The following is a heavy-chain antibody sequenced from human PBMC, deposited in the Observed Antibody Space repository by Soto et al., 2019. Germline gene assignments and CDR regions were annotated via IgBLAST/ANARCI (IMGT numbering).Heavy chain of an antibody. Sequence: AASGFTFSSYAMSWVRQAPGKGLEWVSIIGVGGGDRYYPESVKGRFTISRDNSRDTLYLEMNSLRDEDTAVYYCARVRFGELAWGQGTLVTVSS. CDR1: GFTFSSYA. CDR2: IGVGGGDR. J-gene: IGHJ5*02. CDR3: ARVRFGELA. D-gene: IGHD3-10*01. V-gene: IGHV3-23*01.